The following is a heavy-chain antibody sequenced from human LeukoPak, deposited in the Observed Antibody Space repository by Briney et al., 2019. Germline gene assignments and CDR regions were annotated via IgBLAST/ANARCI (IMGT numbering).Heavy chain of an antibody. D-gene: IGHD6-19*01. J-gene: IGHJ5*02. Sequence: SETLSLTCSVSGGSLRSYYWKWLRQPPGKGLDWIGYIYYRGSTNYNPSLKSRVSISVDTSKNQFSLKVRSVTAADTAGYYCATSSGWYERNTWGGWLDPWGQGTLVTVSS. CDR2: IYYRGST. CDR3: ATSSGWYERNTWGGWLDP. V-gene: IGHV4-59*01. CDR1: GGSLRSYY.